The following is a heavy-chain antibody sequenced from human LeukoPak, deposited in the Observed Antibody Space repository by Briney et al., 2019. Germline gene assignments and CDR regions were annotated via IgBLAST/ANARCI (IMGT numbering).Heavy chain of an antibody. D-gene: IGHD5-24*01. J-gene: IGHJ6*03. CDR2: IYYSGST. Sequence: PSETLSLTCTVSGGSIGSYYWSWIRQPPGKGLEWIGYIYYSGSTSYNPSLKSRVTISVDTSKNQFSLKLSSVTAADTAVYYCARDLGGDGYNSKGYYYYYMDVWGKGTTVTVSS. CDR3: ARDLGGDGYNSKGYYYYYMDV. CDR1: GGSIGSYY. V-gene: IGHV4-59*01.